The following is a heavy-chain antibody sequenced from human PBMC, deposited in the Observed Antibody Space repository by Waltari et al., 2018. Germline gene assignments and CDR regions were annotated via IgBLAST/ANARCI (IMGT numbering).Heavy chain of an antibody. D-gene: IGHD3-3*01. V-gene: IGHV3-7*01. CDR3: ARSAFWTFDY. CDR2: VKQDGGEQ. J-gene: IGHJ4*02. Sequence: EVQLVESWGGLVQPGGSLRLSGDASGFIFSANWMAWVRRAPGTGLEWVAGVKQDGGEQYYVDSVKGRFTISRDNAKNSLYLQMNGLRAEDTAVYYCARSAFWTFDYWGQGTLVTVSS. CDR1: GFIFSANW.